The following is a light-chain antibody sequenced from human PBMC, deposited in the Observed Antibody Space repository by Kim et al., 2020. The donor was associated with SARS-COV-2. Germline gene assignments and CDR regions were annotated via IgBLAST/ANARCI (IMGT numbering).Light chain of an antibody. CDR2: LGS. CDR1: QSLLHSNGYNY. J-gene: IGKJ5*01. Sequence: PASISCRSSQSLLHSNGYNYWDWYLQKPGQSPQLLIYLGSNRASGVPDRCSGSGSGTDFTLKISRVEAEDVGVYYCMQALQTPPTFGQGTRLEIK. V-gene: IGKV2-28*01. CDR3: MQALQTPPT.